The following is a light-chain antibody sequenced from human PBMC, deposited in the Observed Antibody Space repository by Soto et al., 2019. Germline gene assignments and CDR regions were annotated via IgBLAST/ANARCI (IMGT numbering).Light chain of an antibody. V-gene: IGKV3-15*01. CDR2: FAS. CDR3: QHYNAWPLT. CDR1: QSVSNN. Sequence: EIVMTQSPATLSVSPGEKATLSCRASQSVSNNLAWYQQKPGQAPRLLIYFASTRATGIPARFSGSGSGTEFSLTISSLQSEDFSGYYCQHYNAWPLTFGGGTKVETK. J-gene: IGKJ4*01.